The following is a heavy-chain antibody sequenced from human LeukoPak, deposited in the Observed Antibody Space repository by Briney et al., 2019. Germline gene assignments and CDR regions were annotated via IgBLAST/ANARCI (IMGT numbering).Heavy chain of an antibody. D-gene: IGHD6-13*01. V-gene: IGHV3-11*04. Sequence: LSLTCAVSGYSISSGYYWGWIRQPPGKGLEWVSYISSSGSTIYYADSVKGRFTISRDNAKNSLYLQMNSLRAEDTAVYYCARDSGGSSWSYYYYYYMDVWGKGTTVTVSS. J-gene: IGHJ6*03. CDR3: ARDSGGSSWSYYYYYYMDV. CDR2: ISSSGSTI. CDR1: GYSISSGYY.